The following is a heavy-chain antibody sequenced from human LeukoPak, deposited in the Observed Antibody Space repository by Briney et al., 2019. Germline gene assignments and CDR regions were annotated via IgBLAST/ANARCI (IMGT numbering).Heavy chain of an antibody. J-gene: IGHJ3*02. D-gene: IGHD6-6*01. V-gene: IGHV1-18*01. CDR2: ISGYNGDT. CDR3: AREEYSSSDAFDI. Sequence: ASVKVSCEASGFIFTKYGISWVRQAPGQGLEWVGWISGYNGDTNYAQKFQGRVTMTRDTSISTAYMELSRLRSDDTAVYYCAREEYSSSDAFDIWGQGTMVTVSS. CDR1: GFIFTKYG.